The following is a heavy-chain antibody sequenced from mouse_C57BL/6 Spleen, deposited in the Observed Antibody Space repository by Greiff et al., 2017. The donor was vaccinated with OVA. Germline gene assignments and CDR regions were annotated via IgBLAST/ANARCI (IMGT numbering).Heavy chain of an antibody. D-gene: IGHD4-1*01. CDR3: ARRGTGTRYYAMDY. Sequence: QVHVKQSGAELVRPGTSVKVSCKASGYAFTNYLIEWVKQRPGQGLEWIGVINPGSGGTNYNEKFKGKATLTADKSSSTAYMQLSSLTSEDSAVYFCARRGTGTRYYAMDYWGQGTSVTVSS. J-gene: IGHJ4*01. V-gene: IGHV1-54*01. CDR2: INPGSGGT. CDR1: GYAFTNYL.